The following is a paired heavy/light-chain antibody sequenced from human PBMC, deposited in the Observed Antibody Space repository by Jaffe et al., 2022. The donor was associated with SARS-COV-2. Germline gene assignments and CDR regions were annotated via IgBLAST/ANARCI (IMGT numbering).Heavy chain of an antibody. D-gene: IGHD3-16*01. CDR3: ARGANRQLHPRYYGMDV. J-gene: IGHJ6*02. CDR1: GYSFSDYD. V-gene: IGHV1-18*01. CDR2: SSPYSGNT. Sequence: QVQLVQSGAEVKKPGASVRVSCKASGYSFSDYDIMWVRQAPGQGPEWMGWSSPYSGNTNYAQDLQGRVTMTTETSTSTAYMDLRSLRSDDTAVYYCARGANRQLHPRYYGMDVWGQGTMVTVSS.
Light chain of an antibody. CDR2: DAS. CDR3: QQRRDWPLN. V-gene: IGKV3-11*01. J-gene: IGKJ4*01. CDR1: QSVGSY. Sequence: EFVLTQSPATLSLSPGDRATLSCRASQSVGSYLAWYQQKPGQAPRLLIFDASNRAAGIPARFSGSGSGTDFTLTISSLEPEDFGVYYCQQRRDWPLNFGGGTKVEIK.